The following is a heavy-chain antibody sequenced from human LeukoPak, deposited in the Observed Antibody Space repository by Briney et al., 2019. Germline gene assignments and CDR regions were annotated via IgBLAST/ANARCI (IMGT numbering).Heavy chain of an antibody. V-gene: IGHV3-23*01. CDR1: GFTFSSYA. J-gene: IGHJ4*02. CDR3: ARSPYSSSCFDY. D-gene: IGHD6-13*01. CDR2: MGGNINIT. Sequence: GGSLRLSCAASGFTFSSYAMSWVRQAPGKGLEWVSTMGGNINITHYADSVKGRFTVSRDYSKNTFYLQMNSLRAEDTALYYCARSPYSSSCFDYWGQGTPVTASS.